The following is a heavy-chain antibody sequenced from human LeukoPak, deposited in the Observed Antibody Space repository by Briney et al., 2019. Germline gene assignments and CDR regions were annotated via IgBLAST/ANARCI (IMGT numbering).Heavy chain of an antibody. CDR3: ARALPQYGSGSCWFDP. CDR2: IYYSGST. J-gene: IGHJ5*02. Sequence: SEPLSLTCTLSCRSISSGGYYWSWIRQHPGKGLEVIRYIYYSGSTSYHPSLKSRVTIPVDTSKNQFSLKLSSVTAADTAVYYCARALPQYGSGSCWFDPWGQGTLVTVSS. CDR1: CRSISSGGYY. D-gene: IGHD3-10*01. V-gene: IGHV4-31*03.